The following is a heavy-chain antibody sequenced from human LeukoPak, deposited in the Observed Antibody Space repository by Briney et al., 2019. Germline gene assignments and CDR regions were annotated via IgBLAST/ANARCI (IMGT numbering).Heavy chain of an antibody. J-gene: IGHJ4*02. D-gene: IGHD3-10*01. Sequence: SETLSLTCTVSGGSISSYYWSWIRQPAGKGLEWIGRIYTSGSTKYNPSLKSRVTMSVDTSKNQFSLKLSSVTAADTAFYYCARGPPGSDPFDYWGQGTLVTVSS. CDR1: GGSISSYY. CDR2: IYTSGST. CDR3: ARGPPGSDPFDY. V-gene: IGHV4-4*07.